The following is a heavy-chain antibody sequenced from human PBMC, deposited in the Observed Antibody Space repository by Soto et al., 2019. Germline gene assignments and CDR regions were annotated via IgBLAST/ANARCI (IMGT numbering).Heavy chain of an antibody. J-gene: IGHJ4*02. Sequence: QVQLQESGPGLVKPSQTLSLSCPVSGGSITDSEFYWSWLRQPPGKGLEWIGSIYYSGDTFYSPTIKSRLTMSVVTSKNQFSLNLTSVTAAHTAVYYCARAFNVGRFYFGTVSFDYWGQGALVIVSS. D-gene: IGHD6-13*01. CDR3: ARAFNVGRFYFGTVSFDY. CDR1: GGSITDSEFY. CDR2: IYYSGDT. V-gene: IGHV4-30-4*01.